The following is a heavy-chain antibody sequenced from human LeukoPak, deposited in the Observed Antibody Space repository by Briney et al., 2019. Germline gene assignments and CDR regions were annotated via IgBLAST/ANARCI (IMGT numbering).Heavy chain of an antibody. V-gene: IGHV1-2*02. CDR1: GYTFTDYY. Sequence: ASVEVSFKASGYTFTDYYLHWVRQAPGHGLEWRGWINPNSGGTNYARKFQGRVTLTRDTSITTAYMELSSLRSEDTAVYYCAREGRRNYYASSGYYSTFDYWGQGTLVTVSS. D-gene: IGHD3-22*01. CDR3: AREGRRNYYASSGYYSTFDY. J-gene: IGHJ4*02. CDR2: INPNSGGT.